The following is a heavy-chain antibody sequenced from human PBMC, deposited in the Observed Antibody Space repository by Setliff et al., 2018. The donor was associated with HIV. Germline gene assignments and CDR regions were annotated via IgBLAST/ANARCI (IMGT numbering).Heavy chain of an antibody. J-gene: IGHJ4*02. Sequence: PSETLSLTCIVSGASISSSDYFWVWIRQPPGKGLEWIGSIYHTGTTSYNRSLQSRVTISVDTSKNQFSLKVRSVTAADTAVYYCARQVTVVGYFETAAGSFNYWGPGTLVTVSS. CDR3: ARQVTVVGYFETAAGSFNY. D-gene: IGHD2-21*01. CDR2: IYHTGTT. CDR1: GASISSSDYF. V-gene: IGHV4-39*01.